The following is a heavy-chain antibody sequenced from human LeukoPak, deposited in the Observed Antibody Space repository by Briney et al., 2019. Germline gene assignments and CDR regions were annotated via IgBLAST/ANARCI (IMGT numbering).Heavy chain of an antibody. CDR3: ARSFSSNPTAPPDY. Sequence: GGSLRLSCAASGFTFSSYSMNWVRQAPGKGLEWVSSISSSSSYIYYADSVKGRFTISRDNAKNSLYLQMNSLRAEDTAVYYCARSFSSNPTAPPDYWGQGTLVTVSS. D-gene: IGHD4-4*01. CDR1: GFTFSSYS. CDR2: ISSSSSYI. J-gene: IGHJ4*02. V-gene: IGHV3-21*04.